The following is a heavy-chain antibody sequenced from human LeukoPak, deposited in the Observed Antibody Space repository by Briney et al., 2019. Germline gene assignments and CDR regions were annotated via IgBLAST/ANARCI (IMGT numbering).Heavy chain of an antibody. V-gene: IGHV3-23*01. Sequence: GGSLRLSCAASGFTVSSYAMSWVRQAPGKGLEWVSHISGSGGSTYYADSVRGRFTISRDNSKNTLYLQMNSLRAEDTAVYYCAKLLSNSGRFLYWGQGTLVTVSS. CDR2: ISGSGGST. CDR3: AKLLSNSGRFLY. CDR1: GFTVSSYA. D-gene: IGHD4-23*01. J-gene: IGHJ4*02.